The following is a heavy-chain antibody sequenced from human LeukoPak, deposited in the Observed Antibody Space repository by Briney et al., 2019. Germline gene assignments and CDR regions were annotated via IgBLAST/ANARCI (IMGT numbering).Heavy chain of an antibody. CDR3: ARDVATAGWFDP. D-gene: IGHD6-13*01. Sequence: SVKVSCKASGGTFSSYAISWVRQAPGQGLEWMGGIIPIFGTANYAQKFQGRVTITADESTSTAYMELSSLRSEDTAVYYCARDVATAGWFDPWGQGTLVTVSS. J-gene: IGHJ5*02. CDR2: IIPIFGTA. V-gene: IGHV1-69*13. CDR1: GGTFSSYA.